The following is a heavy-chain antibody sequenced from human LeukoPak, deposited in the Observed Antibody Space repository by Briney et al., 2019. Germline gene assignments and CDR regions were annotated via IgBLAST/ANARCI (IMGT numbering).Heavy chain of an antibody. CDR1: GFTLSTYW. V-gene: IGHV3-7*02. Sequence: GGSLRLSCAASGFTLSTYWMTWVRQAPGKGLEWVANIKQDGSEKYYADSVKGRFTISRDNAKDSLYLQMNSLRAEDTAVYYCARLKGERSLFEYWGQGTLVTVSS. D-gene: IGHD2-21*01. J-gene: IGHJ4*02. CDR2: IKQDGSEK. CDR3: ARLKGERSLFEY.